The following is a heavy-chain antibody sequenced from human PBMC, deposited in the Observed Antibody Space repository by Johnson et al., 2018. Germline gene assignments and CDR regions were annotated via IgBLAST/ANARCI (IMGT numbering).Heavy chain of an antibody. CDR3: ARVYYYGSGSPVAFDI. V-gene: IGHV1-3*01. CDR1: GYTFTSYA. CDR2: INAGNGNT. J-gene: IGHJ3*02. D-gene: IGHD3-10*01. Sequence: QVQLVQSGAEVKKPGASXKVSCKASGYTFTSYAMHWVRQAPGQRLEWMGWINAGNGNTKYSQKFQGRVTITRDTSASTAYMELSSLRSEDTAVYYCARVYYYGSGSPVAFDIWGQGTMVTVSS.